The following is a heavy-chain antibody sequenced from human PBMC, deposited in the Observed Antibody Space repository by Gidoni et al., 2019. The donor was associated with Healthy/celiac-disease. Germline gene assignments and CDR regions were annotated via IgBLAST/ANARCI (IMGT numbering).Heavy chain of an antibody. D-gene: IGHD6-19*01. J-gene: IGHJ4*02. CDR2: ISYDGSNK. CDR3: ASIAVAGTRWDYFDY. CDR1: GFTFGRYA. Sequence: QVQLVESGGGVVQPGRSLRLSCAASGFTFGRYAMHWVRQAPGKGLEWVAVISYDGSNKYYADSVKGRFTISRDNSKNTLYLQMNSLRAEDTAVYYCASIAVAGTRWDYFDYWGQGTLVTVSS. V-gene: IGHV3-30-3*01.